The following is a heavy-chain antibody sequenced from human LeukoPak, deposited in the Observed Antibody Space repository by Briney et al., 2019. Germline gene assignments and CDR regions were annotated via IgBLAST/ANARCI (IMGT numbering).Heavy chain of an antibody. CDR3: ARDGGIVGATNGVPADY. CDR2: ITWDGGNT. CDR1: GFTVSSNY. V-gene: IGHV3-53*01. Sequence: SGGSLRLSCAASGFTVSSNYMSWVRQAPGKGLEWVSLITWDGGNTYYADSVKGRFTISRDNAKNSLYLQMNSLRAEDTAVYYCARDGGIVGATNGVPADYWGQGTLVTVSS. D-gene: IGHD1-26*01. J-gene: IGHJ4*02.